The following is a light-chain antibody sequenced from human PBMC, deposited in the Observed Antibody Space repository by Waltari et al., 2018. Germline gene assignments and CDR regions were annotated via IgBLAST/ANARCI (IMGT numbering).Light chain of an antibody. CDR2: DVT. CDR1: SSDEGDYNY. J-gene: IGLJ3*02. CDR3: TSYTSSIGWV. V-gene: IGLV2-14*03. Sequence: QSALTQPASVSGPPGQAITISCTEISSDEGDYNYVSWYRQDPGKAPKLLIYDVTKRPSGVGNRFSASKSGNTASLTISGLQAEDEAAYYCTSYTSSIGWVFGGGTKLTVL.